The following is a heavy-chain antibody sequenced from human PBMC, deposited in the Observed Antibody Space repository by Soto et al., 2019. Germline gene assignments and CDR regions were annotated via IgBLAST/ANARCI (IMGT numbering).Heavy chain of an antibody. CDR3: ARRSFSGCSGSYFWPLYY. Sequence: PGESLKISCKASGYSFTTYWIAWVRQMPGKGLEWMGIIYLGDSDTRYSPSFQGQVTISADKSIGTAYLQWSSLKASDTAMYYCARRSFSGCSGSYFWPLYYWGQGSLVPVSS. J-gene: IGHJ4*02. CDR1: GYSFTTYW. V-gene: IGHV5-51*01. D-gene: IGHD3-10*02. CDR2: IYLGDSDT.